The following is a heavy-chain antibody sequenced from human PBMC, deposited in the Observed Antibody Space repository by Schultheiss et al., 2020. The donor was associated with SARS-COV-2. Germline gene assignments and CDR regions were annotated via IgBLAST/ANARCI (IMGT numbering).Heavy chain of an antibody. CDR1: GFTFSNAW. J-gene: IGHJ4*02. CDR2: IYYTGST. V-gene: IGHV4-59*12. CDR3: AREDSSGYYYSY. Sequence: GSLRLSCAASGFTFSNAWMIWVRQAPGKGLEWIGYIYYTGSTNYNPSLKSRVTISVDTSKNQFSLKLSSVTAADTAVYYCAREDSSGYYYSYWGQGTLVTVSS. D-gene: IGHD3-22*01.